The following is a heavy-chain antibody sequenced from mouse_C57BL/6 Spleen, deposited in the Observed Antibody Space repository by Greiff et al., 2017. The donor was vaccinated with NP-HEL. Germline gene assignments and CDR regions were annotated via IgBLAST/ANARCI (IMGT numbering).Heavy chain of an antibody. CDR3: ARAGLLRWYFDV. V-gene: IGHV5-16*01. CDR2: INYDGSST. Sequence: EVKLMESEGGLVQPGSSMKLSCTASGFTFSDYYMAWVRQVPEKGLEWVANINYDGSSTYYLDSLKSRFIISIDNAKNILYLQMSSLKSEDTATYYCARAGLLRWYFDVWGTGTTVTVSS. D-gene: IGHD1-1*01. CDR1: GFTFSDYY. J-gene: IGHJ1*03.